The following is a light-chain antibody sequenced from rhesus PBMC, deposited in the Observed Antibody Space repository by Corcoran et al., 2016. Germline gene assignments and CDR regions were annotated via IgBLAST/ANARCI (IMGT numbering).Light chain of an antibody. J-gene: IGLJ1*01. CDR3: SPYAGINTFI. CDR2: EVI. CDR1: SSDIGGYNY. V-gene: IGLV2-32*02. Sequence: QAALTQPRSVSGSPGQSVTISCTGTSSDIGGYNYVSWYQQHPGTAPKLMISEVIKRPSGVSDRFSGSKSGHTAALTISGLQAEDEAEDYCSPYAGINTFIFGAGTRLTVL.